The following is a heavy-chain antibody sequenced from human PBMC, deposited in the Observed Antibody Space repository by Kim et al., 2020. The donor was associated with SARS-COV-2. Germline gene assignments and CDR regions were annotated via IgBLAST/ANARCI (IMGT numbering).Heavy chain of an antibody. CDR2: INHSGST. D-gene: IGHD4-17*01. J-gene: IGHJ2*01. CDR1: GGSFSGYY. Sequence: SETLSLTCAVYGGSFSGYYWSWIRQPPGKGLEWIGEINHSGSTNYNPSLKSRVTISVDTSKNQFSLKLSSVTAADTAVYYCARGRLRWSTNYDLWGRGTLVTVSS. V-gene: IGHV4-34*01. CDR3: ARGRLRWSTNYDL.